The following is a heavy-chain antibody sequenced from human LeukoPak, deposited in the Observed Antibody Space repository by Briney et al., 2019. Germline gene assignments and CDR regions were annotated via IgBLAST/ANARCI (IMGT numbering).Heavy chain of an antibody. Sequence: GGSLRLSRAASGFTFSTYGMHWVRQAPGKGLEWVAVIWYDGSNKYYADSVKGRFTISRDNSKNTLYLQMNSLRAEDTAVYYCARALRGNLGPYYYGMDVWGQGTTVTVSS. D-gene: IGHD4-23*01. CDR3: ARALRGNLGPYYYGMDV. CDR1: GFTFSTYG. J-gene: IGHJ6*02. V-gene: IGHV3-33*08. CDR2: IWYDGSNK.